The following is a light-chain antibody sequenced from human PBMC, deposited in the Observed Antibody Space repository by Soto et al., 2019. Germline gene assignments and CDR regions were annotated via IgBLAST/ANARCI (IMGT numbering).Light chain of an antibody. CDR3: ISYTGSDTSYV. V-gene: IGLV2-14*01. CDR1: SSDVGSYNY. Sequence: QSVQTQPASVSGSPGQSITISCTGTSSDVGSYNYVAWYQQFPGKTPKLMIYEVRNRPSGGSSRFSGSKSGNTASLTISGLQAEDEADYYCISYTGSDTSYVFGTGTKLTVL. CDR2: EVR. J-gene: IGLJ1*01.